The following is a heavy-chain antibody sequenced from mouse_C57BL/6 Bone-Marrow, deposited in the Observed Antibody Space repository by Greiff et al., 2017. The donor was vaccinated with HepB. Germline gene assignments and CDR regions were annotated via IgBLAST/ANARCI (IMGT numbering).Heavy chain of an antibody. D-gene: IGHD1-1*01. CDR2: ISDGGSYT. Sequence: EVKLMESGGGLVKPGGSLKLSCAASGFTFSSYAMSWVRQTPEKRLEWVATISDGGSYTYYPDNVKGRFTISSDNAKNNLYLQMSHLKSEDTAMYYCARDLLPYLDYCGRGTTLTVSS. V-gene: IGHV5-4*01. J-gene: IGHJ2*01. CDR3: ARDLLPYLDY. CDR1: GFTFSSYA.